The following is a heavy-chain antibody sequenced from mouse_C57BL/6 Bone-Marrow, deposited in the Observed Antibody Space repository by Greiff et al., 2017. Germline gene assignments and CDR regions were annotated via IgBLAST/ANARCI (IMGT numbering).Heavy chain of an antibody. CDR1: GYAFSSSW. Sequence: VQLRQSGPELVKPGASVKISCKASGYAFSSSWMNWVKQRPGKGLEWIGRIYPGDGDTNYNGKFKGKAALTADKSSSTAYMQLSSLTSEDSAVYFCARGEGWFYFDYWGQGTTLTVSS. CDR3: ARGEGWFYFDY. D-gene: IGHD2-3*01. J-gene: IGHJ2*01. CDR2: IYPGDGDT. V-gene: IGHV1-82*01.